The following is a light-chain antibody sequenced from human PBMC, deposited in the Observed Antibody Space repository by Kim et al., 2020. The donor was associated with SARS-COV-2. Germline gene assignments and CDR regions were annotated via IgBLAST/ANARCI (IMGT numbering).Light chain of an antibody. CDR1: SSDVGGYNY. V-gene: IGLV2-14*01. J-gene: IGLJ2*01. CDR3: SSYTSSNTLI. Sequence: LTQPASVSGSPGQSITISCTGTSSDVGGYNYVSWYQQHPGKAPKVMIYDVSERPSGVSNRFSGSKSGNTASLTISGLQAEDEADYYCSSYTSSNTLIFGGGTQLTVL. CDR2: DVS.